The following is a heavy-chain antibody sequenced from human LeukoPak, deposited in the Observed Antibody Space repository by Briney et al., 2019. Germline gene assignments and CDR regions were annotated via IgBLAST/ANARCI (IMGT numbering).Heavy chain of an antibody. Sequence: PSETLSLTCTVSGASMNSYYWSWIRQPAGKGLEWIGHIYSSGRPNYNPSLKSRVTMSLDTSKNQFSLKLTSVTAADTAVYYCARRIVVWGQGTLVTVSS. D-gene: IGHD3-22*01. CDR1: GASMNSYY. V-gene: IGHV4-4*07. CDR2: IYSSGRP. CDR3: ARRIVV. J-gene: IGHJ4*02.